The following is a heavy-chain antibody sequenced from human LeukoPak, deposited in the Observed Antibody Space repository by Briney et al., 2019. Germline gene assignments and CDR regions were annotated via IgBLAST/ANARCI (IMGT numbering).Heavy chain of an antibody. V-gene: IGHV3-30*02. J-gene: IGHJ4*02. D-gene: IGHD1-1*01. Sequence: GGSLRLSCAASGFTFSTYGMHWVRQAPGKGLEWVAFIRYDGSDKYYADSVKGRFTISRDNSKNTLYVQMNSLRAEDTAVYYCAKDQAVGYNSNDIFDYWGQGTLVTVSS. CDR3: AKDQAVGYNSNDIFDY. CDR1: GFTFSTYG. CDR2: IRYDGSDK.